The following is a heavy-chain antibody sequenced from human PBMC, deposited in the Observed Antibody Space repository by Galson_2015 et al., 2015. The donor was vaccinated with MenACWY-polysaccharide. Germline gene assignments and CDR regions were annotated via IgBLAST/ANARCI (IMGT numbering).Heavy chain of an antibody. CDR1: GFTFNSYA. Sequence: SLRLSCAASGFTFNSYAMHWVRQAPGKGLEWLAVISYDETNKYYADSVKGRFTIPRDNSKNTLYLQMNSLRAEDTAVSYCARAYCDRITCYGMDVWGQGTTVAVSS. V-gene: IGHV3-30-3*01. J-gene: IGHJ6*02. CDR3: ARAYCDRITCYGMDV. CDR2: ISYDETNK. D-gene: IGHD2/OR15-2a*01.